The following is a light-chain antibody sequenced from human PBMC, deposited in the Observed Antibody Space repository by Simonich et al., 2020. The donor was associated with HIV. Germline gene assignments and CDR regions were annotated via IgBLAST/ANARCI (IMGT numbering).Light chain of an antibody. J-gene: IGKJ1*01. CDR1: QSVSSN. Sequence: EIVMTQSPANLSVSPGERATPSCRASQSVSSNLAWYRQRPGQAPRLLIYGASTRATGIPARLSGSGSGTEFTLTISSMQSEDFAVYYCHQYNNWPPWTFGQGTKVEIK. CDR3: HQYNNWPPWT. CDR2: GAS. V-gene: IGKV3-15*01.